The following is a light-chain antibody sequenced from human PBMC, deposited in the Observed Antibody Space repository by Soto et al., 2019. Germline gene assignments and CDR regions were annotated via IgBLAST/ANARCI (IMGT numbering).Light chain of an antibody. CDR3: QQRSTWPLFT. Sequence: VLTQSPATLSLSPGERATISCRASQTVSRYLAWYQQKPGQAPRLLIYYASNRATGIPARFSGSGSGTDYTLTIISLEPEDFAVYYCQQRSTWPLFTFGGGTKVEI. V-gene: IGKV3-11*01. J-gene: IGKJ4*01. CDR1: QTVSRY. CDR2: YAS.